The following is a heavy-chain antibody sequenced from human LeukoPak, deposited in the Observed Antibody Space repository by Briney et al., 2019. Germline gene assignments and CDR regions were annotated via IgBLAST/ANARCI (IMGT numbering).Heavy chain of an antibody. CDR3: ARPYCGGDCYSADAFDI. J-gene: IGHJ3*02. CDR2: IKQDGSEK. Sequence: GGSLRLSCAASGFTFSSYWMSWVRQAPGKGLEWVANIKQDGSEKYYVDSVKGRFTISRDNAKNSLYLQMNSLRAEDTAVYYCARPYCGGDCYSADAFDIWGKGTMVTVSS. CDR1: GFTFSSYW. D-gene: IGHD2-21*02. V-gene: IGHV3-7*01.